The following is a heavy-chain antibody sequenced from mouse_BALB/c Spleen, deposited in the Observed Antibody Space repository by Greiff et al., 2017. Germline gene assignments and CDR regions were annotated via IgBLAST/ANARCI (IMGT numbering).Heavy chain of an antibody. CDR3: ARGLRAYYAMDY. V-gene: IGHV5-6-5*01. CDR1: GFTFSSYA. Sequence: VESGGGLVKPGGSLKLSCAASGFTFSSYAMSWVRQTPEKRLEWVASISSGGSTYYPDSVKGRFTISRDNARNILYLQMSSLRSEDTAMYYCARGLRAYYAMDYWGQGTSVTVSS. CDR2: ISSGGST. J-gene: IGHJ4*01.